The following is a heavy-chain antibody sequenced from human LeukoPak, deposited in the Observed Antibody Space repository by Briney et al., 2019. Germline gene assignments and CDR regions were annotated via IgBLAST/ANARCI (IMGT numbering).Heavy chain of an antibody. CDR1: GGSISSGGYS. V-gene: IGHV4-30-2*01. CDR2: IYHSGST. Sequence: SETLSLTCAVSGGSISSGGYSWSWIRQPTGKGLEWIGYIYHSGSTYYNPSLKSRVTISVDRSKNQFSLKLSSVTAADTAVYYCARGDSTGAFDIWGQGTMVTVSS. J-gene: IGHJ3*02. CDR3: ARGDSTGAFDI. D-gene: IGHD4-11*01.